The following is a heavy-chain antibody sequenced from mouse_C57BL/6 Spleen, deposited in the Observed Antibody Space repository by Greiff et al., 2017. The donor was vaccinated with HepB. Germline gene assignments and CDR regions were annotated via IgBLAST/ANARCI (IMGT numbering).Heavy chain of an antibody. CDR3: ARHDSNYDVYYAMDY. Sequence: EVQGVESGGDLVKPGGSLKLSCAASGFTFSSYGMSWVRQTPDKRLEWVATISSGGSYTYYPDSVKGRFTISRDNAKNTLYLQMSSLKSEDTAMYYCARHDSNYDVYYAMDYWGQGTSVTVSS. V-gene: IGHV5-6*01. CDR1: GFTFSSYG. D-gene: IGHD2-5*01. J-gene: IGHJ4*01. CDR2: ISSGGSYT.